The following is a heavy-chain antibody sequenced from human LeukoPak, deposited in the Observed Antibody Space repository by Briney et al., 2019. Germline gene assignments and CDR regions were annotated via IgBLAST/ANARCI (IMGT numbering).Heavy chain of an antibody. CDR2: IYYSGST. CDR3: ARGVTTTGRSYYFDY. V-gene: IGHV4-61*08. J-gene: IGHJ4*02. CDR1: GGSISSGDYY. Sequence: SQTLSLTCTVSGGSISSGDYYWSWIRQPPGKGLEWIGYIYYSGSTNYSPSLKSRVTISVDTSKNQFSLKLSSVTAADTAVYYCARGVTTTGRSYYFDYWGQGTLVTVSS. D-gene: IGHD4-17*01.